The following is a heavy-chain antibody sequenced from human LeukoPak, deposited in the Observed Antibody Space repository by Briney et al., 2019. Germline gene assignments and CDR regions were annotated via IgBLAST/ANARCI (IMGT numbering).Heavy chain of an antibody. J-gene: IGHJ6*02. CDR1: GFIFSSYG. D-gene: IGHD2-2*01. Sequence: PGGSLRLSCVTSGFIFSSYGIHWVRQAPGKGLEWVAWHFASNKYYADSVKGRFTISRDNSKNTLYLQMNSLRAEDTAVYYCARDPDIVVVPAAIGYYYYGMDVWGQGTTVTVSS. V-gene: IGHV3-33*01. CDR3: ARDPDIVVVPAAIGYYYYGMDV. CDR2: WHFASNK.